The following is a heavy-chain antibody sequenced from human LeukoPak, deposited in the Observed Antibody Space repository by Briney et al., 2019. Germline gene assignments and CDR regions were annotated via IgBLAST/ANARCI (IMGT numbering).Heavy chain of an antibody. V-gene: IGHV1-8*01. D-gene: IGHD3-10*01. CDR1: GYTFTSYD. J-gene: IGHJ6*02. CDR2: MNPNSGNT. CDR3: ARATYYYGSGSLDYGMDV. Sequence: ASVKVSCKASGYTFTSYDINWVRQATGQGLEWMGWMNPNSGNTGYAQKFQGRVTMTRNTSISTAYMELSSLRSEDTAVYYCARATYYYGSGSLDYGMDVWGQGTTVTVSS.